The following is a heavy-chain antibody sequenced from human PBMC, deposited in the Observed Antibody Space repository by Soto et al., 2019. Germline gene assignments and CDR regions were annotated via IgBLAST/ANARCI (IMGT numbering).Heavy chain of an antibody. CDR2: INGDGSTT. V-gene: IGHV3-74*01. CDR3: ARAAYGEYWFDP. CDR1: GFTFSGYW. Sequence: EVQLVESGGGVVPPGGSLRLSCAASGFTFSGYWMHWVRQAPGKGLMWVSRINGDGSTTNYADSVKGRFTISRENAKNTLYLQMNSLRAEDTAVYCCARAAYGEYWFDPWGQGTLVTVSS. J-gene: IGHJ5*02. D-gene: IGHD4-17*01.